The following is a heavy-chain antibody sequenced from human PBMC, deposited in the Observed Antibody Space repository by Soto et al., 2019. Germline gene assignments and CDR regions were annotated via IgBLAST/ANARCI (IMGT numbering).Heavy chain of an antibody. J-gene: IGHJ3*02. V-gene: IGHV3-74*01. Sequence: GSLRLSCATSGFSFSSYWMHWVRQAPGKGLVWVSRINSDGSSTSYADSVKGRFTISRDNAKNTLYLQMNSLRAEDTAVYYCARVGLPYAFDIWGQGTMVTVSS. D-gene: IGHD1-26*01. CDR3: ARVGLPYAFDI. CDR2: INSDGSST. CDR1: GFSFSSYW.